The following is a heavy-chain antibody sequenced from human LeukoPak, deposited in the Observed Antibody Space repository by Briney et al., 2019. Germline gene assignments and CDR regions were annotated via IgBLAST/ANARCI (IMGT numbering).Heavy chain of an antibody. J-gene: IGHJ3*02. CDR1: GFTFSSYW. V-gene: IGHV3-7*01. D-gene: IGHD1-26*01. Sequence: GGSLRLSCEGSGFTFSSYWMNWVRQAPGKGLEWVANIKQDGSEGYYVDSVKGRFTISRDNAKNSLYLQMNSLRVEDTAVYYCARVSGDGESSYRALDIWGQGTMVTVSS. CDR2: IKQDGSEG. CDR3: ARVSGDGESSYRALDI.